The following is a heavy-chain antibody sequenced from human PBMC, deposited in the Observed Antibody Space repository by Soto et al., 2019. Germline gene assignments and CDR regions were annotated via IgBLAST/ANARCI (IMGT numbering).Heavy chain of an antibody. CDR1: GYTFTSYD. J-gene: IGHJ6*03. CDR3: ARDGSGSYFDYYYYMDV. Sequence: GASVKVSCKASGYTFTSYDINWVRQATGQGLEWMGWMNPNSGNTGYAQKFQGRVTMTRNTSISTAYMELSSLRSEDTAVYYCARDGSGSYFDYYYYMDVWGKGTTVTVSS. CDR2: MNPNSGNT. D-gene: IGHD3-10*01. V-gene: IGHV1-8*01.